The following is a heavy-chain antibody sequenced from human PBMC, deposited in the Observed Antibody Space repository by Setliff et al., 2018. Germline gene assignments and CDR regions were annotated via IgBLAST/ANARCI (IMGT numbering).Heavy chain of an antibody. CDR1: GDSFSNYA. CDR2: IIPMFGTP. D-gene: IGHD2-15*01. V-gene: IGHV1-69*05. J-gene: IGHJ5*02. CDR3: ARSPAVLGIVYLDP. Sequence: KVSCKASGDSFSNYAISWVRQAPGQGLEWMGGIIPMFGTPAYTQKFQDRVTITTDESTSTAYMELNSLTSEDTAVYYCARSPAVLGIVYLDPWGRGTLVTVSS.